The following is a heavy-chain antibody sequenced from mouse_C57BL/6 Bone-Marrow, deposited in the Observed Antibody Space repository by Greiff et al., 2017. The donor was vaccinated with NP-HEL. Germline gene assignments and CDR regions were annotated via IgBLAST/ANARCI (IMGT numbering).Heavy chain of an antibody. CDR1: GYSFTDYN. CDR2: INPNYGTT. D-gene: IGHD2-5*01. Sequence: EVQRVESGPELVKPGASVKISCKASGYSFTDYNMNWVKQSNGKSLEWIGVINPNYGTTSYNQKFKGKATLTVDQSSSTAYMQLNSLTSEDSAVYYCAREGKLRYYSNYEGYWGQGTTLTVSS. J-gene: IGHJ2*01. V-gene: IGHV1-39*01. CDR3: AREGKLRYYSNYEGY.